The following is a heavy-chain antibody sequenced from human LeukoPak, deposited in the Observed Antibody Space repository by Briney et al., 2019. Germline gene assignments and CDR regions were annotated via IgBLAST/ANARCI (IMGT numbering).Heavy chain of an antibody. CDR1: GGSIGSSSYY. V-gene: IGHV4-39*01. CDR3: ARSPRYYDILTGQRFYFDY. Sequence: PSETLSLTCTVSGGSIGSSSYYWGWIRQPPGKGLEWIGNIYYSGSTYYNPSLKSRITISVDTSKNQFSLKLSSVTAADTAVYYCARSPRYYDILTGQRFYFDYWGQGTLVTVSS. D-gene: IGHD3-9*01. J-gene: IGHJ4*02. CDR2: IYYSGST.